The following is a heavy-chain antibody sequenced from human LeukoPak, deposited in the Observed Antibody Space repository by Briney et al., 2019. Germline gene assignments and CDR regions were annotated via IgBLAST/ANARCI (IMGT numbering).Heavy chain of an antibody. J-gene: IGHJ6*03. Sequence: GGSLRPSCTASGFTVSGSYMNWVRQAPGKGLEWVSIIYRGSSTYHADSVKGRFSIFRDNSKNTVYLQMNSLRADDTAVYFCARVPYGDYHYYYMDVWGKGTTVTVSS. D-gene: IGHD4/OR15-4a*01. CDR1: GFTVSGSY. V-gene: IGHV3-53*01. CDR3: ARVPYGDYHYYYMDV. CDR2: IYRGSST.